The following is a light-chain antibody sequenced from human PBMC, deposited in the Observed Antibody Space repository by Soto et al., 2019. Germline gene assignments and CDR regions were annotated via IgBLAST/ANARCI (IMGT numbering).Light chain of an antibody. CDR1: SSDLGGLNY. CDR2: KVD. CDR3: SSYTTVPSPQWV. J-gene: IGLJ3*02. V-gene: IGLV2-14*01. Sequence: QSALTQPASVSGSPGQSITIPCSGRSSDLGGLNYVSWYQQHPGKVPKLIIYKVDNRPSGISDRFSASKSGNTASLTISGLPAEDDAHYYCSSYTTVPSPQWVFAGGTQLTVL.